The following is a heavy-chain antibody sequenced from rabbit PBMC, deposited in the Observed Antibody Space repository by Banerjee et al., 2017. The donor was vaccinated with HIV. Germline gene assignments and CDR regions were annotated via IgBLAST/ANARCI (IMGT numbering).Heavy chain of an antibody. J-gene: IGHJ4*01. Sequence: QSLEESGGDLVKPGASLTLTCTASGFSFSRSYWICWVRQAPGEGLEWIGCIDTGSGSTVYATWVNGRFTISKTSSTTVTLQMTTVTAADTATYFCARVWALWGPGTLVTVS. CDR2: IDTGSGST. CDR3: ARVWAL. CDR1: GFSFSRSYW. V-gene: IGHV1S40*01. D-gene: IGHD5-1*01.